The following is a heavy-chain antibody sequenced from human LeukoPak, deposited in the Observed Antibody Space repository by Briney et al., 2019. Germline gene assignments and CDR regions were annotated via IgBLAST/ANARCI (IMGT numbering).Heavy chain of an antibody. D-gene: IGHD6-6*01. CDR3: ATSIAARATLSPLN. V-gene: IGHV3-30-3*01. CDR1: GFTFSSYA. J-gene: IGHJ4*02. Sequence: PGGSLRLSCAASGFTFSSYAMHWVRQAPGKGLEWVAVISYDGSNKYYADSVKGRFTISRDNSKNTLYLQMNSLRAEDTAVYYCATSIAARATLSPLNWGQGTLVTVSS. CDR2: ISYDGSNK.